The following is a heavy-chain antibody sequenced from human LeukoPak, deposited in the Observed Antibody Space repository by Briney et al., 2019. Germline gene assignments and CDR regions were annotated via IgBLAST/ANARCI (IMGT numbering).Heavy chain of an antibody. Sequence: SETLSLTCAVYGGSFSGYYWSWIRQPPGKGLEWIGEINHSGSVSYDPSLESRVTMSVDTSKNQFSLKMSSVTAADTAVYYCARVSGGYSGYGFDYWGQGTLVTVSS. J-gene: IGHJ4*02. CDR3: ARVSGGYSGYGFDY. CDR2: INHSGSV. CDR1: GGSFSGYY. V-gene: IGHV4-34*01. D-gene: IGHD5-12*01.